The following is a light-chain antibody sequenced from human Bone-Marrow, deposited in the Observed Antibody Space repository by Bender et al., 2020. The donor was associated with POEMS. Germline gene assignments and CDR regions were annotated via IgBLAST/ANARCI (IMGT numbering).Light chain of an antibody. CDR1: DLGDKY. CDR2: QDT. Sequence: SYEVTQPPSVSVSPGQTASITCSGDDLGDKYVAWYQQKLGQSPVVVIYQDTKRPSGIPERFSGSNSGNTATLTISGTQAMDEADYYCQAWDTYSVIFGGGTKLTVL. J-gene: IGLJ2*01. CDR3: QAWDTYSVI. V-gene: IGLV3-1*01.